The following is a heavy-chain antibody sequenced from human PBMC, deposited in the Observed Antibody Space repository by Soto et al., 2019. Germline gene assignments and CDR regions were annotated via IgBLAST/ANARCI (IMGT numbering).Heavy chain of an antibody. CDR2: SYYSWST. J-gene: IGHJ3*01. D-gene: IGHD3-3*01. CDR3: ARRERRIAIFGVVRTRPHDAFDL. CDR1: CVSITTRRYY. Sequence: ETXSLTFPSSCVSITTRRYYWGLVRQPPWKGLEGLGSSYYSWSTYYEPCLKTRVTICVDTSKNQFSLKLSSVTAADTAVYYCARRERRIAIFGVVRTRPHDAFDLWGQGTMVSVSS. V-gene: IGHV4-39*01.